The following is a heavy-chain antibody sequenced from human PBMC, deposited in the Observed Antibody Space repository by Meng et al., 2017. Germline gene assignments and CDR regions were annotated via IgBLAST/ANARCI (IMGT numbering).Heavy chain of an antibody. CDR3: AHLLGYCSGGSCYSDAFDV. D-gene: IGHD2-15*01. CDR2: IYWNDDK. CDR1: GFSLSTSGVG. V-gene: IGHV2-5*01. J-gene: IGHJ3*01. Sequence: SGPTLVKPTQTLTLTCTFSGFSLSTSGVGVGWIRQPPGKALEWLALIYWNDDKRYSPSLKSRLTITKDTSKNQVVLTMTNMDPVDTATYYCAHLLGYCSGGSCYSDAFDVWGQGTTVT.